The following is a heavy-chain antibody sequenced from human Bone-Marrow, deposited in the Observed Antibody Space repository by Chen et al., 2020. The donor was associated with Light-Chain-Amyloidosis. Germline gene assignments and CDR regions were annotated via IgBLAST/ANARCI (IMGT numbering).Heavy chain of an antibody. V-gene: IGHV3-74*01. Sequence: VQLLESGGGLVQPGGSLRLSCAASGFTFRTSWMHWVRQAPGKGLVWVSRINPDGTRVDYADSVRGRFTISRDDAKSTXXLQMNSLRAEDTAVYYCSREFTGYDDYWGQGTLVTVSS. J-gene: IGHJ4*02. CDR2: INPDGTRV. CDR3: SREFTGYDDY. CDR1: GFTFRTSW. D-gene: IGHD5-12*01.